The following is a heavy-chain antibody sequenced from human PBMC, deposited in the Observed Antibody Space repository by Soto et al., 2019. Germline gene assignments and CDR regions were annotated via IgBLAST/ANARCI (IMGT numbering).Heavy chain of an antibody. CDR1: GGSISSSSYY. CDR3: ARLVYWYFDL. CDR2: IYYTGST. D-gene: IGHD6-6*01. J-gene: IGHJ2*01. Sequence: SETLSLTCTVSGGSISSSSYYWGWIRQPPGKGLEWIGTIYYTGSTYYNPSLKSRVTISVDTSKNQFSLKLRSVTAADTSMYYCARLVYWYFDLWRRGTLVTVSP. V-gene: IGHV4-39*01.